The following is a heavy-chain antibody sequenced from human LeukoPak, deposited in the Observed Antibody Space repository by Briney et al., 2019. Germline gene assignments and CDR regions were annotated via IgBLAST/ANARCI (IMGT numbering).Heavy chain of an antibody. D-gene: IGHD3-3*01. CDR1: GGSFSNYY. CDR2: IDHSGGS. Sequence: SETLSLTCAVYGGSFSNYYWTWIRQPPGKGLEWIGEIDHSGGSHYNPSPKSRVTISVDTSKNQLSLKLSSVTAADTAVYYCARGLEDRISIFGVVKFYYFDFWGQGTLVTVSS. V-gene: IGHV4-34*01. J-gene: IGHJ4*02. CDR3: ARGLEDRISIFGVVKFYYFDF.